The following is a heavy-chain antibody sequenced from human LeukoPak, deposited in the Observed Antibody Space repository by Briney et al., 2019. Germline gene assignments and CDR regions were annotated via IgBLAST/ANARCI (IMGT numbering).Heavy chain of an antibody. CDR2: ISGSGGST. CDR3: AKDFSTVTTLGYLDY. CDR1: GFTFSSYA. D-gene: IGHD4-17*01. J-gene: IGHJ4*02. Sequence: GGSLRLSCAASGFTFSSYAMSWVRQAPGKGLEWVSTISGSGGSTYYADSVKGRFTISRDNSKNTLYLQMNSLRAEDTAVYYCAKDFSTVTTLGYLDYWGQGTLVTVSS. V-gene: IGHV3-23*01.